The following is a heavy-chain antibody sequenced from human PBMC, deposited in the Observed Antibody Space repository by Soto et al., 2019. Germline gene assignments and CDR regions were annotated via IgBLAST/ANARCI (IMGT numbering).Heavy chain of an antibody. CDR3: ARDASRVVPAATGGMDV. CDR2: ISAYNGNT. D-gene: IGHD2-2*01. J-gene: IGHJ6*02. Sequence: QVQLVQSGAEVKKPGASVKVSCKASGYTFTSYGISWVRQAPGQGLEWMGWISAYNGNTNYAQKLQGRVTMTTDTSTSTAYMELRSLRSDDTAVYYCARDASRVVPAATGGMDVWGQGTTGTVSS. V-gene: IGHV1-18*04. CDR1: GYTFTSYG.